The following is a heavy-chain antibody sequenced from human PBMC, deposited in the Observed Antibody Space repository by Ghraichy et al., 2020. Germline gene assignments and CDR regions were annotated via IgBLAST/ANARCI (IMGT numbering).Heavy chain of an antibody. CDR3: ARGVYSNTD. Sequence: LSLTCATSGFIFSDYWMMWIRQAPGKGLEWVSHISSNGRSTNYADSVRGRFTISRDKAKNSLYLQMDSLRAEDTAVYYCARGVYSNTDWGQGTLVTVSS. J-gene: IGHJ4*02. V-gene: IGHV3-11*06. CDR2: ISSNGRST. CDR1: GFIFSDYW. D-gene: IGHD4-11*01.